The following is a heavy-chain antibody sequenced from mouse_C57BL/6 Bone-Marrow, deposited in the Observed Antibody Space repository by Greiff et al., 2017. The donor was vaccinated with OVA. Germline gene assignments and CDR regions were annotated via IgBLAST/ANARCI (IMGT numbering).Heavy chain of an antibody. CDR2: INPYNGDT. CDR1: GYSFTGYF. Sequence: EVKLVESGPELVKPGDSVKISCKASGYSFTGYFMNWVMQSHGKSLEWIGRINPYNGDTFYNQKFKGKATLTVDKSSSTAHMELRSLTSEDSAVYYCARSYYYGSSYRFAYWGQGTLVTVSA. V-gene: IGHV1-20*01. J-gene: IGHJ3*01. D-gene: IGHD1-1*01. CDR3: ARSYYYGSSYRFAY.